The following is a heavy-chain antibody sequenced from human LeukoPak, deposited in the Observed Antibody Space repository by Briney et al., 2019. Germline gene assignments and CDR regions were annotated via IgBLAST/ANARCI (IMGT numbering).Heavy chain of an antibody. J-gene: IGHJ5*02. Sequence: SETLSLTCTVSGGSISSYYWSWIRQPPGKGLEWIGYIYYSGSTNYNPSLKSRVTISVDTSKNQFSLKPSSVTAADTAVYYCARRGRYSSSWNWFDPWGQGTLVTVFS. CDR1: GGSISSYY. V-gene: IGHV4-59*08. D-gene: IGHD6-13*01. CDR3: ARRGRYSSSWNWFDP. CDR2: IYYSGST.